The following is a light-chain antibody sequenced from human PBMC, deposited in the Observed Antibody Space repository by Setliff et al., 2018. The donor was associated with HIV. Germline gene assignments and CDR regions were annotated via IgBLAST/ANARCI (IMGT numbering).Light chain of an antibody. CDR2: EVS. CDR1: SSDVGSYNR. CDR3: CSYTSSSTRL. J-gene: IGLJ2*01. V-gene: IGLV2-18*02. Sequence: QSALTQPPSVSGSPGQSVTISCTGTSSDVGSYNRVSWYQQPPGTAPKLLIYEVSNRPSGVPDRFSGSRSGNTASLTISGLQAEDEADYYCCSYTSSSTRLFGGGTKVTVL.